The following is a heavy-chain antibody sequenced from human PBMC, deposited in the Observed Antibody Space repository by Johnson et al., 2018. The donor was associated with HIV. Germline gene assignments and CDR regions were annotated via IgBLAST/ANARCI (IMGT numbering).Heavy chain of an antibody. D-gene: IGHD4-17*01. V-gene: IGHV3-30*03. CDR2: TSYDGSNK. CDR3: ARGPTYYADPFAFDI. J-gene: IGHJ3*02. Sequence: QVQLVESGGGVVQPGRSLRLSCAASGFTFSSYGMHWVRQAPGKGLEWVAVTSYDGSNKYYADSVKGRFTISRDNAKNSLYLQMNSLRAEDTAVYYCARGPTYYADPFAFDIWGQGTMVTVSS. CDR1: GFTFSSYG.